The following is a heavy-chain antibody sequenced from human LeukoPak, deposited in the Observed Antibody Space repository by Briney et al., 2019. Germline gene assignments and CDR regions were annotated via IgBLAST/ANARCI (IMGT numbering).Heavy chain of an antibody. CDR1: GYTFTSYD. CDR3: ARTYSSSWNSWFDP. D-gene: IGHD6-13*01. J-gene: IGHJ5*02. V-gene: IGHV1-8*03. Sequence: ASVKVSCKASGYTFTSYDINWVRQATGQGLEWMGWMNPNSGNTGYAQKFQGRATITRNTSISTAYMELSSLRSEDTAVYYCARTYSSSWNSWFDPWGQGTLVTVSS. CDR2: MNPNSGNT.